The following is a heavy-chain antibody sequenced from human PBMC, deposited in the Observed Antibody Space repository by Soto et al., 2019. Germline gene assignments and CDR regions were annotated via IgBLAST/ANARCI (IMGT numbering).Heavy chain of an antibody. CDR1: GYFFNDYH. D-gene: IGHD3-16*01. Sequence: ASVKVSCKTSGYFFNDYHMHWVRKAPGQGLEWMGWINPKNGDTNYAQKFQDRVTMARDTSISTVYIELSRLTSDDTAVYYCAREAGGSIIAAVLLDPWGQGTLVTVSS. CDR2: INPKNGDT. V-gene: IGHV1-2*02. J-gene: IGHJ5*02. CDR3: AREAGGSIIAAVLLDP.